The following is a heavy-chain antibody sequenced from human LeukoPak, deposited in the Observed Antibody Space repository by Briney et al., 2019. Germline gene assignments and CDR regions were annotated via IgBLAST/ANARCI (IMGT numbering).Heavy chain of an antibody. D-gene: IGHD3-22*01. CDR1: GFTFSSYS. J-gene: IGHJ4*02. Sequence: PGGSLRLSCAASGFTFSSYSMNWVRQAPGKGLVWVANINQDGSEKYYVDSVKGRFTISRDNARNSLYLQMNSLRAGDTAVYYCARGTMIGYYFDYWGQGTLVTVSS. V-gene: IGHV3-7*01. CDR2: INQDGSEK. CDR3: ARGTMIGYYFDY.